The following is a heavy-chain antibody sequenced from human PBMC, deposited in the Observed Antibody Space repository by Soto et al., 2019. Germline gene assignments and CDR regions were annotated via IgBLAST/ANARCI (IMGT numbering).Heavy chain of an antibody. CDR3: AHVRTVTTPYYFDS. Sequence: QITLKESGPTLVKPTETLTLTCTFSGFSLTTSGMGVSWIRQSPGKALECLALIYWDDDKRYSPSLKSRLTITKDTSKNQVVLTMTNMDPVDTATYYCAHVRTVTTPYYFDSWGQGTLVTVSS. CDR2: IYWDDDK. CDR1: GFSLTTSGMG. D-gene: IGHD4-17*01. J-gene: IGHJ4*02. V-gene: IGHV2-5*02.